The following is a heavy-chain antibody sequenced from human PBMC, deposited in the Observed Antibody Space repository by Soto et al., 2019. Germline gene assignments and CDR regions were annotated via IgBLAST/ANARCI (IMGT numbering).Heavy chain of an antibody. J-gene: IGHJ4*02. CDR3: ARERTGDPTFFDY. V-gene: IGHV4-61*01. Sequence: PSETLSLTCTVCGGSVRSGSYYWSWIRQPPGKGLEWIGFIYYTGTTNYNPSLKSRVTISVDTSKNQFSLNLLSLTAADTAVYYCARERTGDPTFFDYWGQGALVTVSS. CDR2: IYYTGTT. CDR1: GGSVRSGSYY. D-gene: IGHD1-1*01.